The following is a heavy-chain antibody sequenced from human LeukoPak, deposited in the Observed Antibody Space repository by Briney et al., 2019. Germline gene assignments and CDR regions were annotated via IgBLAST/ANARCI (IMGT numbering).Heavy chain of an antibody. CDR3: ARESFLWFGELYAFDI. CDR1: GGSFSGYY. J-gene: IGHJ3*02. CDR2: INHSGST. V-gene: IGHV4-34*01. D-gene: IGHD3-10*01. Sequence: SETLSLTCAVYGGSFSGYYWSWIRQPPGKGLEWIGEINHSGSTNYNPSLKSRVTISVDTSKNQFSLKLSSVTAADTAVYYCARESFLWFGELYAFDIWGQGTMVTVSS.